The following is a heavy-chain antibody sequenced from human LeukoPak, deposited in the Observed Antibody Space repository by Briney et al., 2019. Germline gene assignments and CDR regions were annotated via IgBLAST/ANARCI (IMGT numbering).Heavy chain of an antibody. J-gene: IGHJ3*02. Sequence: SETLSLTCAVYGGSFSGYYWSWIRQPPGKGLEWIGYIYYSGNTNYNPSLKSRVIISVDTSKNQFSLKLSSVTAADTAVYYCARDSGQNHVLLWFGPEYAFDIWGQGTMVTVSS. CDR2: IYYSGNT. CDR3: ARDSGQNHVLLWFGPEYAFDI. V-gene: IGHV4-59*01. D-gene: IGHD3-10*01. CDR1: GGSFSGYY.